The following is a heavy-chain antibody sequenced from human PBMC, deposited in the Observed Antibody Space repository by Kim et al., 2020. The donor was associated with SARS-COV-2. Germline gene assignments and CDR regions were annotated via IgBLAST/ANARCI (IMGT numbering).Heavy chain of an antibody. Sequence: KGRFTITRDNSKNTLYLQMNSLRAEDTAVYYCASDIREGGNYYYYYYMDVWGKGTTVTVSS. CDR3: ASDIREGGNYYYYYYMDV. D-gene: IGHD3-16*01. J-gene: IGHJ6*03. V-gene: IGHV3-30*03.